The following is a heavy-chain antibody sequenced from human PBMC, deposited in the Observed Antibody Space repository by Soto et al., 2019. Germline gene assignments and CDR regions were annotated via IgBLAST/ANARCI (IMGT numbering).Heavy chain of an antibody. CDR3: ARDRGPLSSYPDY. CDR2: INPNRGGT. D-gene: IGHD6-6*01. J-gene: IGHJ4*02. Sequence: QVQLVQSGAEVKKPGASVKVSCKASGYTFTGYYMHWVRQAPGQVLEWMGWINPNRGGTNSAQNLQGRVTMTRDTSITTAYMELSRLRSDDTAVYYCARDRGPLSSYPDYWGQGTLVTVSS. V-gene: IGHV1-2*02. CDR1: GYTFTGYY.